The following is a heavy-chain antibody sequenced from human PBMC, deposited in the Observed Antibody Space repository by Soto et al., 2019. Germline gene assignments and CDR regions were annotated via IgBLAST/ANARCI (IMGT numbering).Heavy chain of an antibody. CDR3: ARQRGDSYTAMVFFWWFDP. Sequence: ASVKVSCKASGGTFSSYAISWVRQAPGQGLEWMGGIIPIFGTANYAQKFQGRVTITADESTSTAYMELSSLRSEDTAVYYCARQRGDSYTAMVFFWWFDPWGQGTLVTVSS. D-gene: IGHD5-18*01. CDR1: GGTFSSYA. CDR2: IIPIFGTA. J-gene: IGHJ5*02. V-gene: IGHV1-69*13.